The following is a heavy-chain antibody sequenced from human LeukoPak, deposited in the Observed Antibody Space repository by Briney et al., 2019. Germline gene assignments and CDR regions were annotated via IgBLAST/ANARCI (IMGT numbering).Heavy chain of an antibody. Sequence: PGGSLRLSXAAPGFTFDDYAMHWVRQAPGKGLEWDSGISWNSGSIGYADSVKGRFTISRDNAKNSLYLQMNNLRAGDMALYYCAKGRYYYDSSGYDYWGQGTLVTVSS. J-gene: IGHJ4*02. CDR3: AKGRYYYDSSGYDY. CDR2: ISWNSGSI. V-gene: IGHV3-9*03. D-gene: IGHD3-22*01. CDR1: GFTFDDYA.